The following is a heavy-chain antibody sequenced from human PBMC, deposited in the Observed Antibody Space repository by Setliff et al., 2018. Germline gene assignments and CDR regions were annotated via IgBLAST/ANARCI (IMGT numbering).Heavy chain of an antibody. CDR3: ARDRSAYYYDSTGYYPKGYFDF. D-gene: IGHD3-22*01. CDR1: GFTLSSYA. V-gene: IGHV3-21*01. CDR2: ISSSSTYI. Sequence: GGSLRLSCAASGFTLSSYAMHWVRQAPGKGLEWVSSISSSSTYIFYADSVKGRFTISRDNAKNSLYLQMDSLRAEDTAVYYCARDRSAYYYDSTGYYPKGYFDFRGQGTLVTASS. J-gene: IGHJ4*02.